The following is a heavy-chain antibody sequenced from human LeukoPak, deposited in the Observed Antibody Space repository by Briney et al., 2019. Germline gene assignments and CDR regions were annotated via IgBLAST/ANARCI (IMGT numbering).Heavy chain of an antibody. CDR1: GFTFVYHA. J-gene: IGHJ4*02. Sequence: GGSLRLSCAASGFTFVYHAIHWVRQAPGKGLEWVAVISSDGNNKYYADSVKGRFTISRDNFKNTLYLQMNSLRGEDTAVYYCARDLGGTAANLDYWGQGTLVTVSS. V-gene: IGHV3-30-3*01. CDR2: ISSDGNNK. CDR3: ARDLGGTAANLDY. D-gene: IGHD2-15*01.